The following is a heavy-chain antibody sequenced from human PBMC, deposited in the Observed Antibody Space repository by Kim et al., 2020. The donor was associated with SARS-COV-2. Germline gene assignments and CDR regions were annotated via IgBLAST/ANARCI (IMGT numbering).Heavy chain of an antibody. CDR3: ARDPHSGSFAAGAFDI. CDR2: IYYSGST. CDR1: GGSISSYY. V-gene: IGHV4-59*13. D-gene: IGHD1-26*01. J-gene: IGHJ3*02. Sequence: SETLSLTCTVSGGSISSYYWSWIRQPPGKGLEWIGYIYYSGSTNYNPSLKSRVTISVDTSKNQFSLKLSSVTAADTAVYYCARDPHSGSFAAGAFDIWGQGTMVTVSS.